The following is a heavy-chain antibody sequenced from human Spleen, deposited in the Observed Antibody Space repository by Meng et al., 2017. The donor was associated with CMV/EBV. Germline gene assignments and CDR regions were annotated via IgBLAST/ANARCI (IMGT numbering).Heavy chain of an antibody. Sequence: FRNYARNWVRQAPGEGLEWVSGISGSGGATYYADSVKGRFTISRDNSINTLSLEMNSLRAEDTAEYYCAKSIPAVKRLRGTPGGWFDSWGQGILVTVSS. CDR3: AKSIPAVKRLRGTPGGWFDS. D-gene: IGHD1-14*01. V-gene: IGHV3-23*01. CDR1: FRNYA. CDR2: ISGSGGAT. J-gene: IGHJ5*01.